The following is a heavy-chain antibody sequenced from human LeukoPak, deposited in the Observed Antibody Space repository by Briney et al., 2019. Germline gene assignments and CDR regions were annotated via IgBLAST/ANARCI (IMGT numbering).Heavy chain of an antibody. Sequence: AGSLTLSCTASGCSFSGYYMHWVRQAPGKGLEWVGFINYSRGSKIYAHQFMGSVTMTKDTSNTTSYMEMGSLRSDDTAFYYCASILGSTGPLVTWGAGALGSLS. CDR1: GCSFSGYY. CDR2: INYSRGSK. V-gene: IGHV1-2*02. CDR3: ASILGSTGPLVT. D-gene: IGHD1-26*01. J-gene: IGHJ5*02.